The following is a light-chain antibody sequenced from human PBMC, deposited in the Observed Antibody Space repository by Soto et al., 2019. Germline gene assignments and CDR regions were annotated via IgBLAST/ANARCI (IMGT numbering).Light chain of an antibody. CDR1: QSISDT. V-gene: IGKV3-15*01. J-gene: IGKJ1*01. Sequence: EIVLTQSPATLSSFPGDRVTLSCRASQSISDTLAWYQQKPGQAPRLLIHGASTRATGFPARFSGSGSGTDFTLTISSLQSEDFAVYYCQQYNNWPWTFGQGTKVDI. CDR3: QQYNNWPWT. CDR2: GAS.